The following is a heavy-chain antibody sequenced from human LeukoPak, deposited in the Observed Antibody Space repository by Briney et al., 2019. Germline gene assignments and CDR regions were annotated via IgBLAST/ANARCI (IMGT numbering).Heavy chain of an antibody. CDR1: GYTFTSYG. D-gene: IGHD2-15*01. V-gene: IGHV1-18*01. CDR2: ISAYNGNT. J-gene: IGHJ4*02. Sequence: ASVKVSCKASGYTFTSYGISWVRQAPGQGLEWMGWISAYNGNTNYAQKLQGRVTMTTDTFTSTAYMELRSLRSDDTAVYYSARGRPTYCSGGTCYLDYWGQGTLVTVSS. CDR3: ARGRPTYCSGGTCYLDY.